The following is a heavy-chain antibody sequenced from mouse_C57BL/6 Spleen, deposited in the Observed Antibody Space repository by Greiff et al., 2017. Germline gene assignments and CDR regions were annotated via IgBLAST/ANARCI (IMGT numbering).Heavy chain of an antibody. D-gene: IGHD2-12*01. CDR1: GYTFTDYE. V-gene: IGHV1-15*01. J-gene: IGHJ2*01. Sequence: VQLQESGAELVRPGASVTLSCKASGYTFTDYEMHWVKQTPVHGLEWIGAIDPETGGTAYNQKFKGKAILTADKSSSTAYMELRSLTAEDSAVYYCNVTTTGDYWGKGTTLTGSS. CDR2: IDPETGGT. CDR3: NVTTTGDY.